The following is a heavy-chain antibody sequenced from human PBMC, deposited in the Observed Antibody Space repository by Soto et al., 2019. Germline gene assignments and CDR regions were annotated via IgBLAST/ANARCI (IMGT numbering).Heavy chain of an antibody. CDR3: AKDMGFRCSGGSCYSVGAFDI. D-gene: IGHD2-15*01. CDR1: GFTFDDYA. V-gene: IGHV3-9*01. Sequence: SLILCYAASGFTFDDYATHLVRQAPGKGLEWVSGISWNSGSIGYADSVKGRFTISRDNAKNSLYLQMNSLRAEDTALYYCAKDMGFRCSGGSCYSVGAFDIWGQGTMVTV. J-gene: IGHJ3*02. CDR2: ISWNSGSI.